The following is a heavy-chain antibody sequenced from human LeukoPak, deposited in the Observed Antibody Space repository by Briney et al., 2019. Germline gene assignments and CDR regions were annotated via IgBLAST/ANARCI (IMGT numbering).Heavy chain of an antibody. D-gene: IGHD3/OR15-3a*01. CDR1: NGSVSIGSYY. CDR2: IYVSGTT. V-gene: IGHV4-61*02. CDR3: ARTNDFWTGYYEK. J-gene: IGHJ4*02. Sequence: SQTLSLTCTVSNGSVSIGSYYWSWIRQPAGKGLEWIGRIYVSGTTDYNPSLESRVTIFKDMSKNQLFLRLSSVTAADTAVYYCARTNDFWTGYYEKWGRGTLVTVSS.